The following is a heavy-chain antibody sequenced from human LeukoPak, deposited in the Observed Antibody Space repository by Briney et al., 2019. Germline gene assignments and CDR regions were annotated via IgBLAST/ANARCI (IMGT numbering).Heavy chain of an antibody. D-gene: IGHD2-2*01. V-gene: IGHV4-59*01. J-gene: IGHJ4*02. CDR3: ARGPDVVVVPADYLNFDY. Sequence: PSETLSLTCTVPGGSISSYYWSWIRQPPGKGLEWIGYIYYSGSTNYSPSLKSRVTISVDTSKNQFSLKVSSVTAADTAVYYCARGPDVVVVPADYLNFDYWGQGTLVTVSS. CDR2: IYYSGST. CDR1: GGSISSYY.